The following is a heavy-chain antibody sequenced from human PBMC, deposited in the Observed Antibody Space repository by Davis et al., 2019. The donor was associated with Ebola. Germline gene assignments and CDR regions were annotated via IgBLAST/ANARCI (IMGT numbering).Heavy chain of an antibody. V-gene: IGHV3-48*01. D-gene: IGHD3-3*01. CDR3: AKADDFWSGYPYYYYYGMDV. Sequence: GESLKISCAASGFTFSSYSMSWVRQAPGKGLEWVSYISSSSSTIYYADSVKGRFTISRDNSKNTLYLQMNSLRAEDTAVYYCAKADDFWSGYPYYYYYGMDVWGKGTTVTVSS. CDR1: GFTFSSYS. J-gene: IGHJ6*04. CDR2: ISSSSSTI.